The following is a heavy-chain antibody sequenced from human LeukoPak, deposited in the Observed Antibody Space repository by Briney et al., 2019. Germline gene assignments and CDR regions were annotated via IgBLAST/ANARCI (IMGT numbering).Heavy chain of an antibody. CDR1: GFTFSTYA. D-gene: IGHD6-13*01. V-gene: IGHV3-64*01. CDR2: ISSNGGRT. CDR3: AKDHGSSDWYYFDY. Sequence: GGSLRLSCAASGFTFSTYAMHWVRQAPGKGLEYVSVISSNGGRTYYANSVKGRFTISRDNSKNTLYLQMGSLRAEDMAVYYCAKDHGSSDWYYFDYWGQGTLVTVSS. J-gene: IGHJ4*02.